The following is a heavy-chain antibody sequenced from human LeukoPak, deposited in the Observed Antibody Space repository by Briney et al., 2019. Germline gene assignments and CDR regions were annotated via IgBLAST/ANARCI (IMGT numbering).Heavy chain of an antibody. CDR2: IKQDGSER. CDR3: AKGYYDILTDYFHNWFNP. J-gene: IGHJ5*02. CDR1: GFTFSYYW. Sequence: PGGSLRLSCAASGFTFSYYWMSWVRQAPGKGLEWVANIKQDGSERYYVDSVKGRFTVSRDNAQNSLFLQMNSLRAEDTAVYYCAKGYYDILTDYFHNWFNPWGQGTLVIVSS. V-gene: IGHV3-7*03. D-gene: IGHD3-9*01.